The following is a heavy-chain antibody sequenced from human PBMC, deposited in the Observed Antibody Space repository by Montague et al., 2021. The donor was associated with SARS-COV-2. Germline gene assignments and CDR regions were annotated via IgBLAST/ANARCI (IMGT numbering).Heavy chain of an antibody. CDR3: ARVARITMIVVVMTDICFDA. V-gene: IGHV4-34*01. CDR2: INHSGST. J-gene: IGHJ5*02. D-gene: IGHD3-22*01. Sequence: SETLSLTCAVYGGSFSGYYWSWIRQPPGKGLEWIGEINHSGSTNYNPSLKSRVTISVDTSKNQFSLKLSSVTAADTAVYYCARVARITMIVVVMTDICFDAWGKGTTVTVSS. CDR1: GGSFSGYY.